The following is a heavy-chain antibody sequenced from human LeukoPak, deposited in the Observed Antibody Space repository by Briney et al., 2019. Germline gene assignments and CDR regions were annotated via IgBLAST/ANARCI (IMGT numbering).Heavy chain of an antibody. Sequence: SVKVSCKASGGIFSTYAINWVRQAPGQGLEWMGRIIPILHQASYAQKFRDRVTITADESTSTAYMDLSSLRSEDTAVYYCAKGRGSDAFDIWGQGTVVTVSS. CDR3: AKGRGSDAFDI. CDR2: IIPILHQA. V-gene: IGHV1-69*11. J-gene: IGHJ3*02. CDR1: GGIFSTYA.